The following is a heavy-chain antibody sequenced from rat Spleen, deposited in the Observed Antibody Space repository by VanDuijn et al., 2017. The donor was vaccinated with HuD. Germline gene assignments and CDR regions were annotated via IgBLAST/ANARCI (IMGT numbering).Heavy chain of an antibody. V-gene: IGHV5S13*01. D-gene: IGHD1-11*01. CDR1: GFTFSNYD. CDR2: IRTGGGNT. Sequence: EVQLVESGGGLVRPGRSLKLSCAASGFTFSNYDMAWIRQAPTKGLEWIASIRTGGGNTSYRDSVKGRFTISRDNAKNTQYLQMDSLRSEDTATYYCARHAVRRPTDWYFDFWGPGTMVTVSS. J-gene: IGHJ1*01. CDR3: ARHAVRRPTDWYFDF.